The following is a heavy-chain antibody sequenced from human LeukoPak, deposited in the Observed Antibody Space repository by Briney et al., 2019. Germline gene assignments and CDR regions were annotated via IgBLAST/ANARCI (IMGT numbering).Heavy chain of an antibody. Sequence: SETLSLTCAVYGGSFSGYYWSWIRQPPGKGLEWIGEINHSGSTNYNPSLKSRVAMSLDTSKNQFSLKLSSVTAADTAVYYCARHYGPWGQGTLVTVSS. V-gene: IGHV4-34*01. J-gene: IGHJ4*02. D-gene: IGHD3-16*01. CDR1: GGSFSGYY. CDR3: ARHYGP. CDR2: INHSGST.